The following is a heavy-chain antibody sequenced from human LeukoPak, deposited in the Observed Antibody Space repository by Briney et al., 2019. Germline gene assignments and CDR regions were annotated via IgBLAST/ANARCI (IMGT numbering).Heavy chain of an antibody. D-gene: IGHD4-17*01. CDR1: GYTFTGYY. V-gene: IGHV1-2*02. Sequence: ASVKVSCKASGYTFTGYYMHWVRQAPGQGLEWMGGINPNSGGRNYAQKFQGRVTMTRDTSISTAYMELSRLRSDDTAVYYCVRDYGDFTGYYYYMDVWGKGTTVTVSS. CDR2: INPNSGGR. J-gene: IGHJ6*03. CDR3: VRDYGDFTGYYYYMDV.